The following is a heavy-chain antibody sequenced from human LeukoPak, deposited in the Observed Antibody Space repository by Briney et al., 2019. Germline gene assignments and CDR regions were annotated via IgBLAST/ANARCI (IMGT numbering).Heavy chain of an antibody. J-gene: IGHJ4*02. CDR3: ASLSGGLRGRGCSGGSCFDRRDRDY. CDR1: GYTFTDYY. CDR2: INPNSGGT. Sequence: GASVKVSCKASGYTFTDYYMHWVRQAPGQGLEWMGWINPNSGGTNYAQKFQGRVTMTRDTSISTAYMELSRLRSDDTAVYYCASLSGGLRGRGCSGGSCFDRRDRDYWGQGTLVTVSS. V-gene: IGHV1-2*02. D-gene: IGHD2-15*01.